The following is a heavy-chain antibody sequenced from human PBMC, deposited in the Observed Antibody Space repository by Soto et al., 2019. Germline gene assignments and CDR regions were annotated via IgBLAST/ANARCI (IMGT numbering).Heavy chain of an antibody. CDR1: GGSISNSNW. CDR3: ASRIAVAGVAYFDY. J-gene: IGHJ4*02. CDR2: IYHSGST. D-gene: IGHD6-19*01. Sequence: SSETLSLTCAVSGGSISNSNWWSWVRQPPGKGLEWIGEIYHSGSTNYNPSLKSRVTISVDKSKNQFSLKLSSVTAADTAVYYCASRIAVAGVAYFDYWGQGTLVTVSS. V-gene: IGHV4-4*02.